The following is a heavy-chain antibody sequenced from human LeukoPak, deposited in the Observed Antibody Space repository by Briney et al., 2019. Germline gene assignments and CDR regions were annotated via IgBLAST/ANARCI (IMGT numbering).Heavy chain of an antibody. CDR2: IYYSGST. CDR1: GGSMSSYY. D-gene: IGHD3-16*01. Sequence: SETLFLTCTVSGGSMSSYYWSWIRQPPGKGLEWIGYIYYSGSTNYNPSLKSRVTISVDTSKNQFTLKLSSVTAADTAVYYCARGRYGWLPFDYWGQGTLVTVSS. CDR3: ARGRYGWLPFDY. V-gene: IGHV4-59*01. J-gene: IGHJ4*02.